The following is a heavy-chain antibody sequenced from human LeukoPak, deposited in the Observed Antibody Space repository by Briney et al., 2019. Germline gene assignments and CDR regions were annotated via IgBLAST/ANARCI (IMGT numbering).Heavy chain of an antibody. CDR2: IYHSGST. V-gene: IGHV4-59*01. CDR3: ARDMTTVTRGLDC. D-gene: IGHD4-17*01. Sequence: PSETLSLTCTVSGGSISGTYWSWIRQPPGKGLEWIGNIYHSGSTNYNPSLRSRLTISVDTSKNQFSLKLSSVTAADTAVYYCARDMTTVTRGLDCWGQGTLVTVSS. J-gene: IGHJ4*02. CDR1: GGSISGTY.